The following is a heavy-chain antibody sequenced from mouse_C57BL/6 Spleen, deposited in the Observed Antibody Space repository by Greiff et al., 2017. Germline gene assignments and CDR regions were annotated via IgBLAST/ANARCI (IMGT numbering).Heavy chain of an antibody. V-gene: IGHV5-9-1*02. CDR2: ISSGGDYI. CDR1: GFTFSSYA. D-gene: IGHD2-3*01. Sequence: EVMLVESGEGLVKPGGSLKLSCAASGFTFSSYAMSWVRQTPEKRLEWVAYISSGGDYIYYADTVKGRFTISRDNARNTLYLQMSSLKSEDTAMYYCTRDHGYYLYYYAMDYWGQGTSVTVSS. CDR3: TRDHGYYLYYYAMDY. J-gene: IGHJ4*01.